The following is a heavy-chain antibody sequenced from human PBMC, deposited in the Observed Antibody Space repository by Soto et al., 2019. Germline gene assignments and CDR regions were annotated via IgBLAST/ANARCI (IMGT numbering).Heavy chain of an antibody. CDR3: ARDLWGYCGTDLYPLDV. CDR1: GGSISGYY. CDR2: MYNTGST. V-gene: IGHV4-59*01. J-gene: IGHJ6*02. Sequence: SETLSLTCTVSGGSISGYYWSWIRQPPGKGLEWIGYMYNTGSTVYNPSFKSRVTISVDTSKNQFSLKLNSVTAADTAVYYCARDLWGYCGTDLYPLDVWGQGTTVPVSS. D-gene: IGHD2-21*02.